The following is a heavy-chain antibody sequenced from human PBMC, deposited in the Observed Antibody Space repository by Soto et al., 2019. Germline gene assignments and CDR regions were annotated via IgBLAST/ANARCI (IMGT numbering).Heavy chain of an antibody. CDR1: GGSISSGDYY. V-gene: IGHV4-30-4*01. J-gene: IGHJ4*02. CDR3: ARGRSYDFWSGYSRRGFFDY. D-gene: IGHD3-3*01. Sequence: KTSETLSHTCTVSGGSISSGDYYWSWIRQPPGKGLEWIGYIYYSGSTYYNPSLKSRVTISVDTSKNQFSLKLSSVTAADTAVYYCARGRSYDFWSGYSRRGFFDYWGQGTLVTVSS. CDR2: IYYSGST.